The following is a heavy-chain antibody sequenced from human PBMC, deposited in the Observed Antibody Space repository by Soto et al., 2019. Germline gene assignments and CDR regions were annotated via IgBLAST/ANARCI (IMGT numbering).Heavy chain of an antibody. Sequence: EVQLVESGGGLVQPGGSLRLSCAASGFTVSSNYMSWVRQAPGKGLEWVSVIYSGGSTYYADSVKGRFTISRDNSKNTLYLQMNSLRAEDTAVYYCARDRGPSGYVVRYFDLWGRGTLVTVSS. J-gene: IGHJ2*01. V-gene: IGHV3-66*01. CDR2: IYSGGST. CDR1: GFTVSSNY. D-gene: IGHD5-12*01. CDR3: ARDRGPSGYVVRYFDL.